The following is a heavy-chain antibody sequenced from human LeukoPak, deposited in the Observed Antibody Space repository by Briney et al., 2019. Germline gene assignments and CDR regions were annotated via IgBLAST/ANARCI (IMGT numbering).Heavy chain of an antibody. CDR2: ISGSGGST. V-gene: IGHV3-23*01. Sequence: GGSLRLSCAASGFTFRSYAMSWVRQAPGKGLEWVSGISGSGGSTYYADSVKGQFTISRDNSKNTLYLQMNSLRAEDTAIYYCAKNGDRGAYCTGGTCYPYFYYYMDVWGKGTTVTI. CDR3: AKNGDRGAYCTGGTCYPYFYYYMDV. J-gene: IGHJ6*03. CDR1: GFTFRSYA. D-gene: IGHD2-15*01.